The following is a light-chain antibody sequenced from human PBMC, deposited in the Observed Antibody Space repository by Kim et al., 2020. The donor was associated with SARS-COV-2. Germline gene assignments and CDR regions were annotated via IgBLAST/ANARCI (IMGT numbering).Light chain of an antibody. CDR2: GAS. Sequence: PGEGVTLSCRASQSVSSDLSWYQQKPGQAPRLLIYGASTRATCIPARFSGSGSGTEFTLTISSLQSEDFAVYDCQHYNNWPPMYTFGQGTKVEIE. CDR3: QHYNNWPPMYT. V-gene: IGKV3-15*01. CDR1: QSVSSD. J-gene: IGKJ2*01.